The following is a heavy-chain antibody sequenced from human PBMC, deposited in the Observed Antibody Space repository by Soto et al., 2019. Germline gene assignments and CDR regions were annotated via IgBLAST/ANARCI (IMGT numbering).Heavy chain of an antibody. D-gene: IGHD1-1*01. CDR1: GYTFTTYG. Sequence: QVQLVQSGAEVKSLGASVKVSCKAFGYTFTTYGISWVRQAPGQGLEWMGWISADNGSTKYAEKVQGRVTMTTDTSTSTAYMELRSLRSDDTAVYFCARDVEISETRWFDPWGQGTLVTVS. J-gene: IGHJ5*02. CDR3: ARDVEISETRWFDP. V-gene: IGHV1-18*01. CDR2: ISADNGST.